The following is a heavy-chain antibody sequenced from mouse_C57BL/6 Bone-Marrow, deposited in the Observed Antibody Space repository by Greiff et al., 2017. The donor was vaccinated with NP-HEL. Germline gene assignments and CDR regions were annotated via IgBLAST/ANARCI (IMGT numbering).Heavy chain of an antibody. CDR1: GFNIKDYY. D-gene: IGHD1-1*01. CDR3: AGTPYYYGSSYASWWYFDV. V-gene: IGHV14-2*01. CDR2: IDPEDGET. Sequence: EVKLEESGAELVKPGASVKLSCTASGFNIKDYYMHWVKQRTEQGLEWIGRIDPEDGETKYAPKFQGKATITADTSSNTAYLQLSSLTSEDTAVYYCAGTPYYYGSSYASWWYFDVWGTGTTVTVSS. J-gene: IGHJ1*03.